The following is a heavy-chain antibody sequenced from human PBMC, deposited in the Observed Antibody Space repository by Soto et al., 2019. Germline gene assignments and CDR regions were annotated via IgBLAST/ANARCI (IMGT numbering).Heavy chain of an antibody. V-gene: IGHV3-23*01. Sequence: EVQLLESGGGLVQPGGSLRLSCAASGFTFSNYAMNWVRQAPVKGLEWVSVISGSGDSTYHADSVKGRFTISRDNSKNPLYLQMNSLRAGDTAVYYCARRGSGRDYDYWGQGTLVTVSS. CDR1: GFTFSNYA. CDR3: ARRGSGRDYDY. J-gene: IGHJ4*02. CDR2: ISGSGDST. D-gene: IGHD1-26*01.